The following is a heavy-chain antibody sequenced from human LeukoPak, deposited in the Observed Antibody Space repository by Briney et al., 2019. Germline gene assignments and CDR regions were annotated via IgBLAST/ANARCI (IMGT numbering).Heavy chain of an antibody. V-gene: IGHV4-59*01. D-gene: IGHD1-26*01. CDR3: ARASGSYYRAFDI. CDR1: GGSISSYY. Sequence: SETLSLTCTVSGGSISSYYWSWIRQPPGKGLEWIGYIYYSGSTNYNPSLKSRVTISVDTSKNQFSLKLSSVTAADTAVYSCARASGSYYRAFDIWGQGIMVTVSS. CDR2: IYYSGST. J-gene: IGHJ3*02.